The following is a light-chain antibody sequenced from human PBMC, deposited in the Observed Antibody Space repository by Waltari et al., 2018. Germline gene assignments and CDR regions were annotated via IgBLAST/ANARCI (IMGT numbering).Light chain of an antibody. J-gene: IGKJ3*01. CDR3: QQYGSSPPFT. CDR1: QSVSSSY. Sequence: EILLTQSPGTLSLSPGERATLSCRASQSVSSSYLAWYQQKPDQAPRLLIYGASSRATGIPDRFSGSGSGTDFTLTISRLEPEDFAVYYCQQYGSSPPFTFGPGTKVDIK. CDR2: GAS. V-gene: IGKV3-20*01.